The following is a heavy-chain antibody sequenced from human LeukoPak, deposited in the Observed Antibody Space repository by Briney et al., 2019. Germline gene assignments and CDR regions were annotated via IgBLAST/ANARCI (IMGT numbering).Heavy chain of an antibody. J-gene: IGHJ4*02. Sequence: GASVKVSCKASGYSFSNYGFSWVRQAPGQGLEWMGWISAYNGNTKSAQKLQGRVSMATDTSTSAAYMELRNLTSDNTAVYYCAKEGAVGASRFDYWGQGTLVTVFS. D-gene: IGHD1-26*01. CDR2: ISAYNGNT. CDR1: GYSFSNYG. CDR3: AKEGAVGASRFDY. V-gene: IGHV1-18*01.